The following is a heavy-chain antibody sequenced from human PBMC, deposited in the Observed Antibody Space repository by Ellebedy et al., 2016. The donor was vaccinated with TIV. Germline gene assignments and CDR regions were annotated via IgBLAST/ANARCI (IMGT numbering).Heavy chain of an antibody. D-gene: IGHD2-21*02. CDR1: GGSISSSVYY. V-gene: IGHV4-39*01. Sequence: MPSETLSLTCTVSGGSISSSVYYWGWIRQPPGKGLEWIGSNYYSGSTHYHPSLKSQITISLDTAKNQFSLRLDSSTAADTAVYYCARHRTRTVEATAVFDYWGQGSLVTVSS. J-gene: IGHJ4*02. CDR3: ARHRTRTVEATAVFDY. CDR2: NYYSGST.